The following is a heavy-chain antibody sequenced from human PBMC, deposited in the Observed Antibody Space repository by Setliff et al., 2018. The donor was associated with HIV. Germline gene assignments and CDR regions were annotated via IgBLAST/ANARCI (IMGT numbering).Heavy chain of an antibody. CDR2: INTETGNP. CDR1: GYTFTTYG. CDR3: ARVGSYWSTFDY. D-gene: IGHD1-26*01. V-gene: IGHV7-4-1*02. J-gene: IGHJ4*02. Sequence: ASVKVSCKASGYTFTTYGISWVRQAPGQGFEWVGWINTETGNPMYAQGFRGRFVFSLDTSVSTAYLQITSLKTEDTAMYYCARVGSYWSTFDYWGQGALVTVSS.